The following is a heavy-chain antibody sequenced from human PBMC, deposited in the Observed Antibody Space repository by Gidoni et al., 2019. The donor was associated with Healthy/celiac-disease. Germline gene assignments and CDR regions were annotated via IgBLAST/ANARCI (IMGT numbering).Heavy chain of an antibody. CDR1: GFTFSSYG. CDR2: ISYDGSNK. V-gene: IGHV3-30*18. J-gene: IGHJ4*02. D-gene: IGHD5-18*01. Sequence: QVQLVESGGGVVQPGRSLRISCAASGFTFSSYGMHWVRQAPGKGLEWVAVISYDGSNKYYADSVKGRFTISRDNSKNTLYLQMNRLRAEDTAVYYYAKGGYSYGCFDYWGQGTLVTVSS. CDR3: AKGGYSYGCFDY.